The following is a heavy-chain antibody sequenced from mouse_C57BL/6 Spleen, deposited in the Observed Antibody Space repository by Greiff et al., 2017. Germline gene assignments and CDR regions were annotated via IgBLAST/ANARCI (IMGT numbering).Heavy chain of an antibody. Sequence: EVMLVESGGGLVKPGGSLKLSCAASGFTFSSYAMPWVRQTPEKRLEWVATISDGGSYTYYPDNVKGRFTISRDNAKDNLYLQMSHLKSEDTAMYYCARAFYDGYYVNYAMDYWGQGTSVTVSS. CDR1: GFTFSSYA. J-gene: IGHJ4*01. V-gene: IGHV5-4*03. CDR2: ISDGGSYT. CDR3: ARAFYDGYYVNYAMDY. D-gene: IGHD2-3*01.